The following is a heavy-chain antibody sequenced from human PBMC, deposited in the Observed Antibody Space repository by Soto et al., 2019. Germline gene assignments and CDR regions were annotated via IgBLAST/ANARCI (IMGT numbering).Heavy chain of an antibody. CDR2: SIPIFGTA. V-gene: IGHV1-69*12. Sequence: QVQLVQSGAEVKKPGPSVKVSCKASGGTFSSYAISWVRQAPGQGLEWMGGSIPIFGTANYAQKFQGRVKITADESTSTAYMELRSLRSEDTAVYYCAGASVVVAATQTYYFGMDVWGQGTTVTVSS. CDR1: GGTFSSYA. J-gene: IGHJ6*02. D-gene: IGHD2-15*01. CDR3: AGASVVVAATQTYYFGMDV.